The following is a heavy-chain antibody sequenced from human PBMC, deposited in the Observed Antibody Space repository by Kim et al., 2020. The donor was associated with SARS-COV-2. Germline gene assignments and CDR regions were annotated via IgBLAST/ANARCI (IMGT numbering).Heavy chain of an antibody. V-gene: IGHV4-34*01. J-gene: IGHJ5*02. D-gene: IGHD3-3*01. CDR3: ARGGITIFGVVRRFDP. Sequence: SLKSRVTISVDTSKNQFSLKLSSVTAADTAVYYCARGGITIFGVVRRFDPWGQGTLVTVSS.